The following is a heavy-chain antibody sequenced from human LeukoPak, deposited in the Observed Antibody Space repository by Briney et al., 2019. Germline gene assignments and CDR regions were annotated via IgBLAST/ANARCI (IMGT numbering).Heavy chain of an antibody. Sequence: GASVKASCKASGYTFTSYYMHWVRQAPGQGLEWMGIINPSGGSTSYAQKFQGRVTMTRDTSTSTVYMELSSLRSEDTAVYYCASYGDPPTGLVYWGEGTLVTVSS. CDR1: GYTFTSYY. D-gene: IGHD4-17*01. CDR3: ASYGDPPTGLVY. V-gene: IGHV1-46*01. CDR2: INPSGGST. J-gene: IGHJ4*02.